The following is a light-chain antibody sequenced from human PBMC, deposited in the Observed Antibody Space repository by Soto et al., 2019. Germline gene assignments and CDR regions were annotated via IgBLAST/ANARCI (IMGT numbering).Light chain of an antibody. CDR2: EDN. CDR3: CSYAGSGSYV. J-gene: IGLJ1*01. V-gene: IGLV2-23*01. Sequence: QSVLTQPASVSGSPGQSITISCTGASSDVGRYSLVSWYQHHPGKAPKLVIYEDNKWPSGVSNRFSGSKSGNTASLTISGLQAEDEADYYCCSYAGSGSYVFGTGTKVNVL. CDR1: SSDVGRYSL.